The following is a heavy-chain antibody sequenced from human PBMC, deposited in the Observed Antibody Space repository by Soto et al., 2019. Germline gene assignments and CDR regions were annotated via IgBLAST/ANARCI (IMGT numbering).Heavy chain of an antibody. CDR2: VYTSGYS. CDR3: AREPTTAGTWNWFAP. Sequence: VQLQESGPGLVKPSETLSLICTVSGGSISSDYLSCIRQPAGKGLEWIGRVYTSGYSNSNPSLKSRFTMSVDTSKNQFSLNLSSVTAADTAVYYCAREPTTAGTWNWFAPWGQGTLVTVSS. D-gene: IGHD6-13*01. V-gene: IGHV4-4*07. J-gene: IGHJ5*02. CDR1: GGSISSDY.